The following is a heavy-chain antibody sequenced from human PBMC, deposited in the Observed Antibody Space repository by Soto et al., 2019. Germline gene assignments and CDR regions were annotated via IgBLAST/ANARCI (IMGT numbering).Heavy chain of an antibody. V-gene: IGHV4-39*01. CDR1: GDSISNSRFY. D-gene: IGHD3-22*01. CDR3: ARDYFDSSDYTTNWFDP. J-gene: IGHJ5*02. CDR2: IYHTGNA. Sequence: SETLSLTCSVSGDSISNSRFYWAWIRQPPGEGLEWIGSIYHTGNAYYNPSLKSRVTIFVDTSKNQFSLKLTSVTAADTALYYCARDYFDSSDYTTNWFDPWGQGSPVTV.